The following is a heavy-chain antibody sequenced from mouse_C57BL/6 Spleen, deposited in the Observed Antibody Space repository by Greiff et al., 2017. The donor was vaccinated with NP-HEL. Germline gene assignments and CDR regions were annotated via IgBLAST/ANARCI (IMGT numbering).Heavy chain of an antibody. D-gene: IGHD2-1*01. Sequence: VQLKESGGDLVKPGGSLKLSCAASGFTFSSYGMSWVRQTPDKRLEWVATISSGGSYTYYPDSVKGRFTISRDNAKNTLYLQMSSLKSEDTAMYYCAGLEGNCVGFADWGQGTLVTVSA. CDR3: AGLEGNCVGFAD. J-gene: IGHJ3*01. CDR2: ISSGGSYT. CDR1: GFTFSSYG. V-gene: IGHV5-6*01.